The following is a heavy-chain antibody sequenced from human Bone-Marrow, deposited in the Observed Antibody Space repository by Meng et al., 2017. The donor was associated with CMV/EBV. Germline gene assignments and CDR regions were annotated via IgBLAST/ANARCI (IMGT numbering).Heavy chain of an antibody. V-gene: IGHV1-3*02. D-gene: IGHD7-27*01. Sequence: ASVKVSGKASGYTFTSYAMHWVRQAPGQRLEWMGWSNAGNGNTKYSQEFQGRVTITRDTSASTAYMELSSLRSEDTAVYYCATNPVGNWDRYYYYYGMDVWGQGTTVTVSS. CDR1: GYTFTSYA. CDR3: ATNPVGNWDRYYYYYGMDV. J-gene: IGHJ6*02. CDR2: SNAGNGNT.